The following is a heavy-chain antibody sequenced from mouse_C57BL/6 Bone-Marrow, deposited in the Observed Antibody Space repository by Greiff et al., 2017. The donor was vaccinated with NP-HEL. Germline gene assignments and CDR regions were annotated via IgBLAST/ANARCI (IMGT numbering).Heavy chain of an antibody. J-gene: IGHJ2*01. CDR3: ARDEYDRESAY. Sequence: EVKLQESGPVLVKPGASVKMSCKASGYTFTDYYMNWVKQSHGKSLEWIGVINPYNGGTSYNQKFKGKATLTVDKSSSTAYMELNSLTSEDSAVYYCARDEYDRESAYWGQGTTLTVSS. D-gene: IGHD2-4*01. CDR2: INPYNGGT. CDR1: GYTFTDYY. V-gene: IGHV1-19*01.